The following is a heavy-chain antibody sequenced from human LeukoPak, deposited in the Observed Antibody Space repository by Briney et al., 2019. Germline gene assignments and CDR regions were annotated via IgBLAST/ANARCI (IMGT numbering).Heavy chain of an antibody. CDR1: GFTVSSNY. Sequence: GGSLRLSCAASGFTVSSNYMSWVRQAPGKGLEWVSVIYSGGSTYYADSVKGRFTISRDNSKNTLYLRMNSLRAEDTAVYYCARGSYYDSSGYPTDAFDIWGQGTMVTVSS. CDR3: ARGSYYDSSGYPTDAFDI. CDR2: IYSGGST. D-gene: IGHD3-22*01. V-gene: IGHV3-53*01. J-gene: IGHJ3*02.